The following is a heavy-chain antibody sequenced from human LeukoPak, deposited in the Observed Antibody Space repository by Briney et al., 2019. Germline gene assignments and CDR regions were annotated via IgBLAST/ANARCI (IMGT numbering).Heavy chain of an antibody. CDR3: ARDFRAGMDV. Sequence: SETLSLTCTVSGGSVSSGSYYWSWTRRPPGKGLEWIGYIYYSGSTNYNPSLKSRVTISVDTSKNQFSLKLSSVTAADTAVYYCARDFRAGMDVWGKGTTVTVSS. V-gene: IGHV4-61*01. CDR1: GGSVSSGSYY. J-gene: IGHJ6*04. CDR2: IYYSGST.